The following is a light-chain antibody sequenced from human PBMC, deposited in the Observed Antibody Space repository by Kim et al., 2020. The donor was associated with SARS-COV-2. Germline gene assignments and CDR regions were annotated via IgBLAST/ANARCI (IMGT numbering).Light chain of an antibody. Sequence: SYELTLPPSVSVAPGETARITCGGTNIGTKSVHWYQQRPGRAPVLVIYYDRDRPSGIPERFSGSNSGNTATLTISGVEAGDEADYYCQVWDTNTDHHVFGSGTKVTVL. V-gene: IGLV3-21*01. CDR3: QVWDTNTDHHV. CDR2: YDR. CDR1: NIGTKS. J-gene: IGLJ1*01.